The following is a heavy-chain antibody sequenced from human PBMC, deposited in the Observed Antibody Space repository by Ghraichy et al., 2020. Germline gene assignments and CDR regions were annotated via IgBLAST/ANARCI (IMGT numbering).Heavy chain of an antibody. D-gene: IGHD1-26*01. CDR1: GFTFSNYA. CDR3: AKDLGMRGVGATLDY. Sequence: GGSLRLSCAASGFTFSNYAMTWVRQAPGKGLEWVSSISDRGSGTYYADSVKGRVTISRDNSKNTLYLHINSLRVEDTAVYFCAKDLGMRGVGATLDYWGQGTPVTVSS. CDR2: ISDRGSGT. V-gene: IGHV3-23*01. J-gene: IGHJ4*02.